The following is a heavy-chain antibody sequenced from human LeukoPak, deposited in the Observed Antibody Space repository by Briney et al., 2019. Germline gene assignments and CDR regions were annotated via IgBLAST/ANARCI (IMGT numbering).Heavy chain of an antibody. Sequence: ETSETLSLTCTVSGGSIISGSYFWSWIRQPAGKGLEWIGRIYSSGTTNYNPSLKSRVTISLDTSKNQFSLQLNSVTPEDTAVYYCARESGGYFDYWGQGTLVTVSS. CDR2: IYSSGTT. CDR3: ARESGGYFDY. J-gene: IGHJ4*02. D-gene: IGHD3-10*01. V-gene: IGHV4-61*02. CDR1: GGSIISGSYF.